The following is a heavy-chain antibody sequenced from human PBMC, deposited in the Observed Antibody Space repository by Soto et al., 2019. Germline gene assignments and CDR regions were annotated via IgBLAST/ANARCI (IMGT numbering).Heavy chain of an antibody. J-gene: IGHJ6*02. Sequence: QVQLVQSGAEVKKPGSSVKVSCKASGGTFSSYAISWVRQAPGQGLEWMGGIIPIFGTANYAQKFQGRVTSTANESTSTAYMELSSLTSEDTAVYYCARHVPAAGYYYGMDVWGQGTTVTVSS. CDR2: IIPIFGTA. CDR3: ARHVPAAGYYYGMDV. D-gene: IGHD2-2*01. V-gene: IGHV1-69*12. CDR1: GGTFSSYA.